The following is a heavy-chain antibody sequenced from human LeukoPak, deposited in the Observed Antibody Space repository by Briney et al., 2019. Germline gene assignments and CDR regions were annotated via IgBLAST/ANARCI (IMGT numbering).Heavy chain of an antibody. Sequence: PGGSLRLSCAASGFTFSSYAVHWVRQAPGKGLEYVSAISIHGGDAYYANSVKGRFTISRDNSKNTLYLQMGSLRAEDMAVYYCARVLRDASGYYDYWGQGTPVTVSS. D-gene: IGHD3-22*01. CDR3: ARVLRDASGYYDY. CDR2: ISIHGGDA. CDR1: GFTFSSYA. J-gene: IGHJ4*02. V-gene: IGHV3-64*01.